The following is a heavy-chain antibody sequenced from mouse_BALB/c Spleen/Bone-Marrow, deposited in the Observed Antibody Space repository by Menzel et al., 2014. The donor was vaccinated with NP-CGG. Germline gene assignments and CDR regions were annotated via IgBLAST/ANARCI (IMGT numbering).Heavy chain of an antibody. CDR1: GFAFSSFG. D-gene: IGHD2-3*01. CDR2: ISSGSTTI. J-gene: IGHJ2*01. V-gene: IGHV5-17*02. Sequence: EVKLMESGGGLVQPGGSRQLSCAASGFAFSSFGMHWVRQAPEKGLEWVAYISSGSTTIFYADTMKGRFTISRDNPKNPRFLQITRLRSEDTSMYYWTRGWIYADFDFWGQYITLTIAS. CDR3: TRGWIYADFDF.